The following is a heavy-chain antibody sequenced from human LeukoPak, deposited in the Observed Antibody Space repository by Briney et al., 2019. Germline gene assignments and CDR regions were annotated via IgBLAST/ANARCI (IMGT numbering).Heavy chain of an antibody. CDR3: AKQFLDAN. V-gene: IGHV3-23*01. Sequence: GGSLILSCAASGFAFGKFAMTWVRQAPGKGLEWVSTINAVDANTYYADSVRGRFTVSRDNSKKTLYLQMRRLRAEDTATYYCAKQFLDANWGQGTRVTVSS. D-gene: IGHD2-2*03. J-gene: IGHJ4*02. CDR2: INAVDANT. CDR1: GFAFGKFA.